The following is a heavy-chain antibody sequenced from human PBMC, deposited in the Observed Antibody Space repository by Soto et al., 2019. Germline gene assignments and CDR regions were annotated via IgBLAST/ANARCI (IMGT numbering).Heavy chain of an antibody. V-gene: IGHV3-11*05. J-gene: IGHJ4*02. CDR1: GFTFSDYY. D-gene: IGHD2-8*01. CDR3: ARDNGGTFDY. Sequence: QVHLVESGGGSVKPGGSLRLSCAASGFTFSDYYMTWIRQVPGKGLEWVSYVSSRSTSTNYADSMKGRFTISRDNAKNSLYLQMNSLRAEDTAVYYCARDNGGTFDYWGQGTLVTVSS. CDR2: VSSRSTST.